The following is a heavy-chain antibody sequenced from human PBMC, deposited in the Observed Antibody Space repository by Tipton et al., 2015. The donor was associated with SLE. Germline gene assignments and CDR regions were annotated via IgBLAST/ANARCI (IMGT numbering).Heavy chain of an antibody. CDR1: GYSINNGYF. CDR2: ISHSGDT. CDR3: ARGVDY. V-gene: IGHV4-38-2*02. Sequence: TLSLTCTVSGYSINNGYFWGWIRQPPGKGPEWIATISHSGDTYYDPSLKSRVTISLDTSKNQFSRRLTSVTASDTAVYYCARGVDYWGQGTLVTVSS. J-gene: IGHJ4*02.